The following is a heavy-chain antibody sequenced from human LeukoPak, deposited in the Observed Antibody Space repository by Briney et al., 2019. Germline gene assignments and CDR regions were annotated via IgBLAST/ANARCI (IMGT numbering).Heavy chain of an antibody. D-gene: IGHD3-3*01. Sequence: WGALRLSCATSGFSFSSYAMSWVRQAAGKGLEWVSAIAGSSVAAGRSSTYYADCVTGRFTISGDNSKNTVFLQMNGLRADDTAVYYRAKTSTIKNFPWENWFDSWGRGTLATVSS. V-gene: IGHV3-23*01. CDR3: AKTSTIKNFPWENWFDS. CDR2: IAGSSVAAGRSST. J-gene: IGHJ5*01. CDR1: GFSFSSYA.